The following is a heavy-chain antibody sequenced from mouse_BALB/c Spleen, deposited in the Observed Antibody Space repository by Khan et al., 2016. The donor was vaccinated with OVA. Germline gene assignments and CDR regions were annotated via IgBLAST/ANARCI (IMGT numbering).Heavy chain of an antibody. Sequence: MQLEESGPGLVAPSQSLSITCTVSAFSLSRYNIHWVRQPPGKGLEWLGMIWGGGGTDYNSTLKSRLNISKDNSKSQVFLKMNSLQTDDTAMYYCARAYYRYDGYYAMDYWGQGTSVTVSS. J-gene: IGHJ4*01. CDR1: AFSLSRYN. V-gene: IGHV2-6-4*01. CDR2: IWGGGGT. D-gene: IGHD2-14*01. CDR3: ARAYYRYDGYYAMDY.